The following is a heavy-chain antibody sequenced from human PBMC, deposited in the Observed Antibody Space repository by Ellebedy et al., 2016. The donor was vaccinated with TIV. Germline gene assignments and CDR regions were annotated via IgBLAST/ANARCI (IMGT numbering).Heavy chain of an antibody. CDR2: ISNSVSTI. D-gene: IGHD1-26*01. J-gene: IGHJ4*02. Sequence: GESLKISCAASGFTFSDYYMNWIRQAPGKGLEWVSYISNSVSTIYYADSVKGRFTISRDNAKNSLYLQMNSLRADDTAVYYCARRDKGGATMKAFDYWGQGTLVTVSS. CDR1: GFTFSDYY. CDR3: ARRDKGGATMKAFDY. V-gene: IGHV3-11*01.